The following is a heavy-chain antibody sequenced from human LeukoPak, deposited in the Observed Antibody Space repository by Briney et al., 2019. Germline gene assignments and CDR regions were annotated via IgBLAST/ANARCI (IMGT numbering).Heavy chain of an antibody. CDR3: ARAIGWIVD. V-gene: IGHV6-1*01. J-gene: IGHJ1*01. Sequence: SQTLSLTCAIFGDSVSSNSAAWNWIRQSPSKGLEWLGRTYYRSKWYNGYAVSVKSRITISADTSKNQFSLRLNSVTPEDTAVYYCARAIGWIVDWGQGSLVTVS. D-gene: IGHD6-19*01. CDR2: TYYRSKWYN. CDR1: GDSVSSNSAA.